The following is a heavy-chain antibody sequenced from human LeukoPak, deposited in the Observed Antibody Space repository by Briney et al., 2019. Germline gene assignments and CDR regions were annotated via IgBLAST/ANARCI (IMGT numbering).Heavy chain of an antibody. Sequence: ASVKVSCKASGYTFTSYAMHWVRQAPGQRLEWMGWINAGNGNTKYSQKFQGRVTITRDTSASTAYMELSSLRSEDTAVYYCARDQGVVGAPGNFDYWGQGTLVTVSS. D-gene: IGHD1-26*01. CDR1: GYTFTSYA. CDR2: INAGNGNT. V-gene: IGHV1-3*01. J-gene: IGHJ4*02. CDR3: ARDQGVVGAPGNFDY.